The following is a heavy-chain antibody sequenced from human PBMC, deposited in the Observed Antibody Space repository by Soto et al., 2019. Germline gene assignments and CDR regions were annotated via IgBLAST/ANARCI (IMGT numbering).Heavy chain of an antibody. J-gene: IGHJ4*02. CDR1: GFTFDDYA. CDR3: AKRPRALFDGSDSYFDY. CDR2: ISWNSGSM. V-gene: IGHV3-9*01. D-gene: IGHD5-12*01. Sequence: EVQLVESGGGLVQPGRSLRLSCAASGFTFDDYAMHWVRQGPGKGLEWVSGISWNSGSMGYADSVKGRFTISRDNAKKSLYVEMNCLRAEDTALYYCAKRPRALFDGSDSYFDYWGQGTLGTVS.